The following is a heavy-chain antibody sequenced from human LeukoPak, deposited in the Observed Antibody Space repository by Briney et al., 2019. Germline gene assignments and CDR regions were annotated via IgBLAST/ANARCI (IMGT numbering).Heavy chain of an antibody. J-gene: IGHJ3*01. CDR1: GGSISSYY. CDR2: IYTSGT. D-gene: IGHD3-9*01. V-gene: IGHV4-4*07. Sequence: SETLSLTCTVSGGSISSYYWSWIRQPAGKGLEWIGLIYTSGTVYNPSLRSRVTMSVDPSKNQVSLRLTSVTAADTALYYCARGKYDILTGLNSAFDVWGLGTMVTVSS. CDR3: ARGKYDILTGLNSAFDV.